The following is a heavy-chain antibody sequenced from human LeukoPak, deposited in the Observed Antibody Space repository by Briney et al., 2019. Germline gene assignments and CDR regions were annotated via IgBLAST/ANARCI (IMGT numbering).Heavy chain of an antibody. CDR1: GFTFGDVV. J-gene: IGHJ4*02. V-gene: IGHV3-23*01. CDR2: ISYNGAST. CDR3: ARRTGGTKDY. D-gene: IGHD7-27*01. Sequence: PGGSLRLSCVASGFTFGDVVMSWVRQAPGKGLEWVSAISYNGASTDYADSVKGRFAISRDNSKNTLYLQMNSLGAEDTAVYYCARRTGGTKDYWGQGTQVTVSS.